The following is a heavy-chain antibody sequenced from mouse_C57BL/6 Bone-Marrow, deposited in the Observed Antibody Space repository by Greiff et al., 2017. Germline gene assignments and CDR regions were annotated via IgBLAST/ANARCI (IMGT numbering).Heavy chain of an antibody. CDR1: GYAFSSSW. CDR2: IYPGDGDT. J-gene: IGHJ2*01. D-gene: IGHD1-1*01. Sequence: QVQLKESGPELVKPGASVKISCKASGYAFSSSWMNWVKQRPGKGLEWIGRIYPGDGDTNYNGKFKGKATLTADKSSSTAYMQLSSLTSEDSAVYFCARDYYGSRRFDYWGQGTTLTVSS. V-gene: IGHV1-82*01. CDR3: ARDYYGSRRFDY.